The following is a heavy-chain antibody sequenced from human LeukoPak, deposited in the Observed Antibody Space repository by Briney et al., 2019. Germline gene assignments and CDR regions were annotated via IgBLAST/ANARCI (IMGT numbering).Heavy chain of an antibody. V-gene: IGHV3-23*01. D-gene: IGHD3-22*01. CDR2: ITATGDAT. Sequence: GGSLRLSCAASAFTFHSHAMSWVRQTPGKGLEWVSGITATGDATLYADSVRGRFTISRDNSKNTLYLHMNSLRAEDTAVYFCVYYDSSGYYYGRLRYWGQGTPVSVSS. CDR1: AFTFHSHA. CDR3: VYYDSSGYYYGRLRY. J-gene: IGHJ4*02.